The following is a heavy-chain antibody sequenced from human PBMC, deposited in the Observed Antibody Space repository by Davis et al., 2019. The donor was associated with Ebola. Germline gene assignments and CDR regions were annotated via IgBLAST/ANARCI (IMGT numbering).Heavy chain of an antibody. J-gene: IGHJ5*02. CDR2: IYYSGST. CDR1: GGSISSGDYY. D-gene: IGHD1-1*01. Sequence: PSETLSLTCTVSGGSISSGDYYWSWIRQPPGKGLEWIGYIYYSGSTYYNPSVKSRVTISVDTSKNQFSLKLSSVTAADTAVYYCARDHWNDRWVGSWFDPWGQGTLVTVSS. CDR3: ARDHWNDRWVGSWFDP. V-gene: IGHV4-30-4*01.